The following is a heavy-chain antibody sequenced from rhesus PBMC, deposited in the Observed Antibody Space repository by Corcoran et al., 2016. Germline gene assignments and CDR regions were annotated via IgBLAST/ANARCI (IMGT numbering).Heavy chain of an antibody. CDR3: ATLGGRSGWYGSDDS. J-gene: IGHJ4*01. CDR2: LYGNTGSN. Sequence: QVQLQESGPGLVKPSETLSLTCAVSGGAIRDYYYWSWIRPSPGKGLEWIGILYGNTGSNYLNPSLKSRVTLSVDTSKNHFSLRLRSVTGADTAVYYGATLGGRSGWYGSDDSWGQGVLVTVSS. V-gene: IGHV4S14*01. CDR1: GGAIRDYYY. D-gene: IGHD6-31*01.